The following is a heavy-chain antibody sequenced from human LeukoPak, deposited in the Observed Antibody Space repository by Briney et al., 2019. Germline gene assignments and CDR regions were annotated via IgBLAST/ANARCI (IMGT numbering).Heavy chain of an antibody. CDR1: GFTFSFCA. J-gene: IGHJ4*02. CDR2: IRYDGNNK. D-gene: IGHD2-2*01. CDR3: ARDARSHCGTDACYGPYFDY. Sequence: GGSLRLSCAASGFTFSFCAMHWVRQAPGKGLEWVAFIRYDGNNKNYADSVKGRFTISRDNARNSLYLQMNDLRAEDTGVYFCARDARSHCGTDACYGPYFDYWGQGSLVTVSS. V-gene: IGHV3-30*02.